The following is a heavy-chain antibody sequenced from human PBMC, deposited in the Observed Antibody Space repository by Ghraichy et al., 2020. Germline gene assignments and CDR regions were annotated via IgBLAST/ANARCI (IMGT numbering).Heavy chain of an antibody. Sequence: GGSLRLSCAASGFTFSRYAMSWVRQAPGKGLEWVSAISGRGGGGGTYHADSVKGRFTISRDDSKNTLYLQMNYLRTEDTAVYYCAKATVGYCSGGRCSPLDYWGQGTLVTVSS. J-gene: IGHJ4*02. D-gene: IGHD2-15*01. CDR3: AKATVGYCSGGRCSPLDY. CDR1: GFTFSRYA. V-gene: IGHV3-23*01. CDR2: ISGRGGGGGT.